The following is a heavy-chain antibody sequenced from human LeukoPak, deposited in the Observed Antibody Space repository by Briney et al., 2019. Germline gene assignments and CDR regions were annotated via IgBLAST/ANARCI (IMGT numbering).Heavy chain of an antibody. CDR2: INAYNGNT. V-gene: IGHV1-18*01. D-gene: IGHD1-14*01. J-gene: IGHJ4*02. CDR1: GYTFTSYG. CDR3: ARDAGKLSCSH. Sequence: VASVQVSCKASGYTFTSYGISWVRQAPGQGLEWIGWINAYNGNTNYGRKLQGRVTMTTDTTTSTAYMELRSLRSDDTAVYYCARDAGKLSCSHWGQGTLVTVSS.